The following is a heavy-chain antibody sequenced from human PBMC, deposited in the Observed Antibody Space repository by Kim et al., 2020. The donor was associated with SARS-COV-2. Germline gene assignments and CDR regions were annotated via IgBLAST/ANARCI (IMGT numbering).Heavy chain of an antibody. V-gene: IGHV4-34*01. CDR2: INQRGCT. Sequence: SETLSLTCAVYGGSFSGYYWSWIRQPPGKGLKGIGDINQRGCTNYNPSLKSRVTISVDTSKNQFSLKLSSVTAADTAVYYCARGGRLAVAGFLGSNIFDYWGQGTLVTVSS. J-gene: IGHJ4*02. D-gene: IGHD6-19*01. CDR1: GGSFSGYY. CDR3: ARGGRLAVAGFLGSNIFDY.